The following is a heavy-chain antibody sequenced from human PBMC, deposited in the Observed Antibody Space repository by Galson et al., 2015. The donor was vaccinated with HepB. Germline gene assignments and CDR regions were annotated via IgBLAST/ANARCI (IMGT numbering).Heavy chain of an antibody. Sequence: SLRLSCAASGFTFSNYAMSWVRQAPGEGLEWVSAISGSGGSTYYADSVKGRFTISRDNPKDTLYLQVNSLRVEDTAVYYCAKAVAGTSIFDYWGQGTLVTVSS. D-gene: IGHD6-19*01. CDR1: GFTFSNYA. V-gene: IGHV3-23*01. J-gene: IGHJ4*02. CDR2: ISGSGGST. CDR3: AKAVAGTSIFDY.